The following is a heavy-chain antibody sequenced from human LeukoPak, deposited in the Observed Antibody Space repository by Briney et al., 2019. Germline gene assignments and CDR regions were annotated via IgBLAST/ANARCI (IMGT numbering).Heavy chain of an antibody. J-gene: IGHJ4*02. CDR2: ISSSSSYT. CDR3: ARELKSMITFGGVIVPGDSFDY. V-gene: IGHV3-21*01. D-gene: IGHD3-16*02. CDR1: GFTFSSYS. Sequence: GGSLRLSCVDSGFTFSSYSMNWVRQAPGKGLEWVSSISSSSSYTNYADSVRGRFTISRETAKNSLYLQMNSLRAEDTAVYYCARELKSMITFGGVIVPGDSFDYWGQGTLVTVSS.